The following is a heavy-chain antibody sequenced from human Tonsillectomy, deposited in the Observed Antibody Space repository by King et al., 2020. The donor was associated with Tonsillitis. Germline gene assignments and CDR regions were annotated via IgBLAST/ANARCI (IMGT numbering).Heavy chain of an antibody. D-gene: IGHD1-1*01. CDR3: VKGGGYNIRDAFDI. CDR2: ISGDGGST. CDR1: GFTFSGYA. Sequence: VQLVESGGGLVQPGGSLRLSCSASGFTFSGYAMHWVRQAPGKGLEYVSAISGDGGSTYYADSVKGRFTISRDNSKNTLYLQMSSLRPEDTAVYYCVKGGGYNIRDAFDIWGQGTMVTVSS. J-gene: IGHJ3*02. V-gene: IGHV3-64D*08.